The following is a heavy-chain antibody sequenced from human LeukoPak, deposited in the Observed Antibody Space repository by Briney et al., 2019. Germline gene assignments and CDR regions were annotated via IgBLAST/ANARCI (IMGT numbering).Heavy chain of an antibody. CDR3: ARGISNWFDP. V-gene: IGHV1-2*02. CDR2: INPNSGGT. D-gene: IGHD2-15*01. J-gene: IGHJ5*02. Sequence: ASVKVSCKASGYTFTSYDINWVRQATGQGLEWMGWINPNSGGTNYAQKFQGRVTMTRDTSISTAYMELSRLRSDDTAVYYCARGISNWFDPWGQGTLVTVSS. CDR1: GYTFTSYD.